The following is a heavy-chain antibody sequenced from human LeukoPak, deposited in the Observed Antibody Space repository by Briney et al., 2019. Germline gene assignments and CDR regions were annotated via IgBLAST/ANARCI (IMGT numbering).Heavy chain of an antibody. CDR2: IYYSGST. V-gene: IGHV4-59*01. CDR3: AKYQDYAMYNWFDP. Sequence: SETLSLTCTVSGGSISSYYWSWIRQPPGKGLERVGYIYYSGSTNYNPSLKSRVTISVDTSKNQFSLTLTSVTSADTAMYYCAKYQDYAMYNWFDPWGRGTLVTVSS. CDR1: GGSISSYY. J-gene: IGHJ5*02. D-gene: IGHD4-17*01.